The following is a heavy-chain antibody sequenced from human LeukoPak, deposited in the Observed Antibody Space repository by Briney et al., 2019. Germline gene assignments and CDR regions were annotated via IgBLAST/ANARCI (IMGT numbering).Heavy chain of an antibody. CDR2: INPNSGGT. CDR3: ARVSDYDFWSGYYLGYYYYGMDV. CDR1: GYTFTGYY. Sequence: ASVKVSCKASGYTFTGYYMHWVRQAPGQGLEWMGWINPNSGGTNYAQKFQGRVTMTRDTSISTAYMELRSLRSDDTAVYYCARVSDYDFWSGYYLGYYYYGMDVWGQGTTVTVSS. J-gene: IGHJ6*02. D-gene: IGHD3-3*01. V-gene: IGHV1-2*02.